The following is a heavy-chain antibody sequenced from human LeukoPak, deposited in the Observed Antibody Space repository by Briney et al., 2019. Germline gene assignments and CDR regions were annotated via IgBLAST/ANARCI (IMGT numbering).Heavy chain of an antibody. CDR3: ARVDFWSGLR. Sequence: SETLSLTRTVSGGSISSYYWSWIRQPPGKGLEWIGCIYYSGSTNYNPSLKSRVTISVDTSKNQFSLKLSSVTAADTAVYYCARVDFWSGLRWGQGTLVTVSS. CDR2: IYYSGST. J-gene: IGHJ4*02. CDR1: GGSISSYY. V-gene: IGHV4-59*01. D-gene: IGHD3-3*01.